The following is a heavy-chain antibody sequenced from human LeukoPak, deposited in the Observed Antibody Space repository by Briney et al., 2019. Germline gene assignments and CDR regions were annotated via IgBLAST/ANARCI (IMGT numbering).Heavy chain of an antibody. CDR3: ARVHKLHSSGRYGIDP. CDR2: INPNSGGT. CDR1: GYTVTGYY. V-gene: IGHV1-2*02. D-gene: IGHD6-19*01. J-gene: IGHJ5*02. Sequence: GASVKVSCKASGYTVTGYYMHWVRQAPGQGLEWMGWINPNSGGTNYAQKFQGRVTMTRDTSISTAYMELSRLRSDDTAVYYCARVHKLHSSGRYGIDPWGQGTLVTVSS.